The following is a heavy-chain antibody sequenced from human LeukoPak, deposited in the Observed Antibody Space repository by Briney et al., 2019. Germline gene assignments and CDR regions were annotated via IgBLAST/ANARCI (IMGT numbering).Heavy chain of an antibody. CDR3: AKYQTGTWTSYDSSDI. J-gene: IGHJ3*02. CDR1: GFTFSSPG. V-gene: IGHV3-21*01. CDR2: ISGGSASK. Sequence: GGSLRLSCAASGFTFSSPGMNWVRQAPGKGLEWVSSISGGSASKLYADSVKGRFTISRDNAKNSLYLQMNSLRAEDTAVYYCAKYQTGTWTSYDSSDIWGQGTLVTVSS. D-gene: IGHD1-7*01.